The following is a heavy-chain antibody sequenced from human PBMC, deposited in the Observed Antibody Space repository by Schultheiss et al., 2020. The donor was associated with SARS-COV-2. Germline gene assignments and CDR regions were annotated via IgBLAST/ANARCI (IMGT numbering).Heavy chain of an antibody. CDR1: GGSISSGGYY. Sequence: SQTLSLTCPVSGGSISSGGYYWSWIRQHPGKGLEWIGYVHYSGNTNYNPSLKSRLAMSVDTSRNQFSLTLNSVTAADTATYYCARHWGAMVRGVLQDWFDPWGQGTLVTVSS. D-gene: IGHD3-10*01. J-gene: IGHJ5*02. CDR3: ARHWGAMVRGVLQDWFDP. V-gene: IGHV4-61*08. CDR2: VHYSGNT.